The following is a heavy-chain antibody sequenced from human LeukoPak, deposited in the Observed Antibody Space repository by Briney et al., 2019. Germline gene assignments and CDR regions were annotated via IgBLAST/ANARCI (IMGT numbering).Heavy chain of an antibody. V-gene: IGHV3-7*01. CDR1: GFTFSSYW. CDR3: AKYITARYGSGSYFDY. J-gene: IGHJ4*02. Sequence: GGSLRLSCAASGFTFSSYWMSWVRQAPGKGLEWVANIKQDGSEKYYVDSVKGRFTISRDNAKNSLYLQMNSLRAEDTAVYYCAKYITARYGSGSYFDYWGQGTLVTVSS. D-gene: IGHD3-10*01. CDR2: IKQDGSEK.